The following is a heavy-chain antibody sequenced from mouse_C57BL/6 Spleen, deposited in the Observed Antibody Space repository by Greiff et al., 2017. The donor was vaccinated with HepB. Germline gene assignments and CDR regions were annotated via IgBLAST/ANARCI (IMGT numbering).Heavy chain of an antibody. CDR1: GYTFTDYN. J-gene: IGHJ2*01. D-gene: IGHD2-5*01. Sequence: VQLQQSGPELVKPGASVKMSCKASGYTFTDYNMHWVKQSHGKSLEWIGYINPNNGGTSYNQKFKGKATLTANKSSSTAYMELRSLTSEDSAVYYCASTYYSNLFDYWGQGTTLTVSS. CDR2: INPNNGGT. CDR3: ASTYYSNLFDY. V-gene: IGHV1-22*01.